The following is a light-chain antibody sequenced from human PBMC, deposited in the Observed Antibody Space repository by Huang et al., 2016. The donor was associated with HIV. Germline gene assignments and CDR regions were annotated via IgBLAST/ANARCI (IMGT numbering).Light chain of an antibody. CDR2: WAS. CDR3: QQYYTTPQT. CDR1: QSVLYSSNNKNY. V-gene: IGKV4-1*01. Sequence: DIVMTQSPDSLAVSLGERATINCKSSQSVLYSSNNKNYLAWYQQKPGQPPMLLLYWASTRESGVPDRFSGSGSGTDFTLTISSLQAEDVAVYYCQQYYTTPQTFGQGTKLEIK. J-gene: IGKJ2*01.